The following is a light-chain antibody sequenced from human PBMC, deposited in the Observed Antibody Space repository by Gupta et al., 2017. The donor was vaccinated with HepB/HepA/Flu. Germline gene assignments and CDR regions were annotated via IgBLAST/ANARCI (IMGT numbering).Light chain of an antibody. CDR3: QHRSNRPLCI. J-gene: IGKJ2*04. CDR1: QSVRSY. V-gene: IGKV3-11*01. Sequence: EIVLTQSPATLSLSPGERATRSCRASQSVRSYLAWYQQKPGQAPRLLIYDASNRHTGIPARFSGSGSGKDLTLTISSRELKDFAVYYFQHRSNRPLCIFGQRTKLDTK. CDR2: DAS.